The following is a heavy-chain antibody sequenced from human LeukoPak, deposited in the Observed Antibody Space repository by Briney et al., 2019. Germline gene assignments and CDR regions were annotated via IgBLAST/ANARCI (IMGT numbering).Heavy chain of an antibody. J-gene: IGHJ4*02. CDR2: INHSGST. CDR3: ARGRYGQWLVRYFDY. D-gene: IGHD6-19*01. V-gene: IGHV4-34*01. Sequence: GSLRLSCTASGFTFGDYAMSWVRQPPGKGLEWIGEINHSGSTNYNPSLKSRVTISVDTSKNQFSLKLSSVTAADTAVYYCARGRYGQWLVRYFDYWGQGTLVTVSS. CDR1: GFTFGDYA.